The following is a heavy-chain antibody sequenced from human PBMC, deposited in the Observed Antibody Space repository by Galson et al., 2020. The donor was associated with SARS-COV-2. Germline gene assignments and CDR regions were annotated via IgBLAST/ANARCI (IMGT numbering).Heavy chain of an antibody. CDR3: ASSLLWFGEPLSD. D-gene: IGHD3-10*01. J-gene: IGHJ4*02. CDR1: GFTFSSYC. Sequence: GESLKISCAASGFTFSSYCRHWVRQAPGKGLEWVAVISYDGSNKYYADSVKGRFTISRDNSKNTLYLQMNSLRAEDTAVYYCASSLLWFGEPLSDWGQGTLVTVSS. V-gene: IGHV3-30*03. CDR2: ISYDGSNK.